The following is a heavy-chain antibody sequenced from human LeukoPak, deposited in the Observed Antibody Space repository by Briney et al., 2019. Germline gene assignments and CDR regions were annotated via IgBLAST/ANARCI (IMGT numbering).Heavy chain of an antibody. CDR2: ISAYNGNT. CDR3: ARVLGSSGWYGFFDY. D-gene: IGHD6-19*01. Sequence: ASVKVSCKASGYTFTSYGISWVRQAPGQGLEWMGWISAYNGNTNYAQKLQGRVTVTTDTSTSTAYMELRSLRSDDTAVYYCARVLGSSGWYGFFDYWGQGTLVTVSS. J-gene: IGHJ4*02. CDR1: GYTFTSYG. V-gene: IGHV1-18*01.